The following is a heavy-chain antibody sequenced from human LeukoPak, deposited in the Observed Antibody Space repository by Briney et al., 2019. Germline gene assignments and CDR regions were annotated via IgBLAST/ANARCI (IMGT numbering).Heavy chain of an antibody. CDR2: INWNGGST. CDR3: ANSRQAFAAAY. J-gene: IGHJ4*02. Sequence: GGSLRLSCAASGFTFDDYGMSWVRQAPGKGLEWVSGINWNGGSTGYADSVKGRFTISRDNAKNSLYLQMNSLRAEDTAVYYCANSRQAFAAAYWGQGTLVTVSS. CDR1: GFTFDDYG. V-gene: IGHV3-20*04. D-gene: IGHD6-13*01.